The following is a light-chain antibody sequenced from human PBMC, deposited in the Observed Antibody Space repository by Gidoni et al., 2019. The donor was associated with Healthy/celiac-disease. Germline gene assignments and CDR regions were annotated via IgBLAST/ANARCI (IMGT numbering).Light chain of an antibody. Sequence: EIDLTPSPATLSLSPGERANLSCRASQSVSSYLAWYQQKPGQAPSHLIYDASNRATGIQARFSGSGSGTDFALTITSREPEDFAVYYCQHRSYCPPLTFGGGTKVEIK. V-gene: IGKV3-11*01. CDR3: QHRSYCPPLT. CDR2: DAS. CDR1: QSVSSY. J-gene: IGKJ4*01.